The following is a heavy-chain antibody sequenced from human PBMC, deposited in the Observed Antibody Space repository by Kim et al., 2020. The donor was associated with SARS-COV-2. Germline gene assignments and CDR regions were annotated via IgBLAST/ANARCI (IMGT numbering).Heavy chain of an antibody. CDR3: ARDDYGGYTT. D-gene: IGHD4-17*01. J-gene: IGHJ5*02. CDR2: IYYSGST. CDR1: GGSISSYY. V-gene: IGHV4-59*01. Sequence: SETLSLTCTVSGGSISSYYWSWIRQPPGKGLEWIGYIYYSGSTNYNPSLKSRVTISVDTSKNQFSLKLSSVTAADTAVYYCARDDYGGYTTWGQGTLVTVSS.